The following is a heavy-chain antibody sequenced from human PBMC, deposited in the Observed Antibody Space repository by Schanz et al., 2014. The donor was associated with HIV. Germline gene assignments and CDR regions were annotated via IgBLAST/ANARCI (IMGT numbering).Heavy chain of an antibody. CDR3: AKDLGAGGGSCFDS. D-gene: IGHD2-15*01. CDR2: IWYDGSNK. V-gene: IGHV3-33*06. J-gene: IGHJ4*02. CDR1: GFIFSDYG. Sequence: QVHLVESGGGVVQPGRSLRLSCAASGFIFSDYGMHWVRQAPGKGLEWVAVIWYDGSNKYYADSVKGRFTMSRDNSKNTLNLQMHSLRVEDTAVYYCAKDLGAGGGSCFDSWGQGTLVTVST.